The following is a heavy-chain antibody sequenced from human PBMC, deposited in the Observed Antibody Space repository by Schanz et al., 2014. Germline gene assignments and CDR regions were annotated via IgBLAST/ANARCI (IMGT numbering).Heavy chain of an antibody. Sequence: EVQLVESGGGLVQPGGSLRLSCAASGFTFSSYSMNWVRQAPGKGLEWVSYISSSSSNTHYADSVKGRFTISRDNAKNSLYLQMNSLRDEDTAVYYCARDRPYYYESSGYYYYYGRDVGGRGTTGTVSS. CDR2: ISSSSSNT. CDR1: GFTFSSYS. V-gene: IGHV3-48*02. CDR3: ARDRPYYYESSGYYYYYGRDV. D-gene: IGHD3-22*01. J-gene: IGHJ6*02.